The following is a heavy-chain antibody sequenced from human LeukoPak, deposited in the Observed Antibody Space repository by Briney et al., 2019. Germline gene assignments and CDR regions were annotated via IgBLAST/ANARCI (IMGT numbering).Heavy chain of an antibody. Sequence: SGGSLRLSCAASGFTFSSYAMSWVRQAPGKGLEWVSAISGSGGSTYYADSVKGRFTISRDNSKNTLYLQMNSLRAEDTAVYYCAREGYNSSSLPDYYYMDVWGKGTTVTVSS. CDR3: AREGYNSSSLPDYYYMDV. J-gene: IGHJ6*03. CDR1: GFTFSSYA. D-gene: IGHD6-6*01. CDR2: ISGSGGST. V-gene: IGHV3-23*01.